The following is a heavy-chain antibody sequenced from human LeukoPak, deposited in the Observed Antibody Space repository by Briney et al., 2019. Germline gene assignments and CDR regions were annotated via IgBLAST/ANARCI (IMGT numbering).Heavy chain of an antibody. CDR1: GFTLSNYW. D-gene: IGHD2-15*01. CDR2: ISTDGNTA. V-gene: IGHV3-74*01. J-gene: IGHJ4*02. CDR3: TTLHIVDY. Sequence: PGGSLRLSCVASGFTLSNYWTHWVRQAPGKGLVWVSRISTDGNTATYADSVKGRFSISRDNAKNTLYLQMNRLRAEDTAVYYCTTLHIVDYWAQGTLVTVSS.